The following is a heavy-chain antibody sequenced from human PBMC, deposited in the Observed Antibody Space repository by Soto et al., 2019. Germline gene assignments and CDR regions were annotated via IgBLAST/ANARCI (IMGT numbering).Heavy chain of an antibody. CDR3: ASTRDSGTSYYFDY. CDR2: IYKGGGT. J-gene: IGHJ4*02. V-gene: IGHV3-53*01. D-gene: IGHD1-26*01. CDR1: GFIFSGYA. Sequence: GGSLRLSCAASGFIFSGYAMSWVRQGPGKGLEWVSVIYKGGGTFYADSVKGRFTISRDNSKNTVFLQMNSLRAEDTAVYYCASTRDSGTSYYFDYWGQGTLVTVSS.